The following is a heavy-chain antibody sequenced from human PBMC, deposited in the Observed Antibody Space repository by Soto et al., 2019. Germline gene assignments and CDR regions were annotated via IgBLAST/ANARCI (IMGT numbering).Heavy chain of an antibody. V-gene: IGHV1-46*01. Sequence: QVQLMQSGAEVKKPGASVKVSCKASGNTFTNYYIHWMRQAPGQGLEWMGTINPSGGHTTYAQKFLGRVTMTRDTSTSTLYMELTSLRSEDTAVYYCARGGHVVVVTAAFDYWGQGTLVTVSS. CDR2: INPSGGHT. D-gene: IGHD2-21*02. CDR1: GNTFTNYY. J-gene: IGHJ4*02. CDR3: ARGGHVVVVTAAFDY.